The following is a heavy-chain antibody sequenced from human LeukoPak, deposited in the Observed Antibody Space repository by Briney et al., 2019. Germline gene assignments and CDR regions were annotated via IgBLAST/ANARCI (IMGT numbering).Heavy chain of an antibody. Sequence: SETLSLTCTVSGGSISSYYWSWIRQPPGKVLEWIGYFSYSGSTNYNPSLKSRITISVDTSKNQVSLRLSSVTAADTAVYYCARAAVETYCSSTRCYMPGFDYWGQGTLVTVSS. CDR2: FSYSGST. D-gene: IGHD2-2*02. V-gene: IGHV4-59*01. CDR1: GGSISSYY. J-gene: IGHJ4*02. CDR3: ARAAVETYCSSTRCYMPGFDY.